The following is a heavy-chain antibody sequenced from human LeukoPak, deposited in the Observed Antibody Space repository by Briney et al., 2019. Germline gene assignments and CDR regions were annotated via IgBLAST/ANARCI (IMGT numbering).Heavy chain of an antibody. CDR1: GFTFSSYS. J-gene: IGHJ4*02. CDR2: IKSKTDGGTT. D-gene: IGHD2-21*02. CDR3: TWDNCGGDCYADY. V-gene: IGHV3-15*01. Sequence: GGSLRLSCAASGFTFSSYSMNWVRQAPGKGLEWVGRIKSKTDGGTTDYAAPVKGRFTISRDDSKDTLYLQMNSLKTEDTAVYYCTWDNCGGDCYADYWGQGTLVTVSS.